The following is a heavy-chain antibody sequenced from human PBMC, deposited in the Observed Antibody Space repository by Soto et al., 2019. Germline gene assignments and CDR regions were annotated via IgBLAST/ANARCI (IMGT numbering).Heavy chain of an antibody. CDR1: GFTFSSYA. D-gene: IGHD5-12*01. CDR2: ISYDGSNK. CDR3: ARVNSIPGGYDLGWFDP. Sequence: PGGSLRLSCAASGFTFSSYAMHWVRQAPGKGLEWVAVISYDGSNKYYADSVKGRFTISRDNSKNTLYLQMNSLRAEDTAVYYWARVNSIPGGYDLGWFDPWGQGTLVTVSS. V-gene: IGHV3-30-3*01. J-gene: IGHJ5*02.